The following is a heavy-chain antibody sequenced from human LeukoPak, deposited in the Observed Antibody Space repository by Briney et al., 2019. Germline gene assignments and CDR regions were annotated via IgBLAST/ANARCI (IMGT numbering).Heavy chain of an antibody. V-gene: IGHV5-51*03. D-gene: IGHD3-22*01. J-gene: IGHJ4*02. CDR3: ARRQSSGYYGSHFDY. CDR1: GYSFASYW. Sequence: GESLKISCKASGYSFASYWIGWVRQMPGKGLEWMGIIYPGDSDTRYSPSFQGQVTISAEKSISTAYLQWNSLKTSDTASYYCARRQSSGYYGSHFDYWGQGALVTVSS. CDR2: IYPGDSDT.